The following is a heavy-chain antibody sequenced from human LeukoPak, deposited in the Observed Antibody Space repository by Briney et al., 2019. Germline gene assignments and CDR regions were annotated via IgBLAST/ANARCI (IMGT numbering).Heavy chain of an antibody. CDR3: ARGTVQAEEVYFDY. V-gene: IGHV4-34*01. D-gene: IGHD4-17*01. J-gene: IGHJ4*02. CDR1: GGSFSGYY. Sequence: PETLSLTCAVYGGSFSGYYWSWIRQPPGKGLEWIGEINHSGSTNYNPSLKSRVTISVDTSKNQFSLKLSSVTAADTAVYYCARGTVQAEEVYFDYWGQGTLVTVSS. CDR2: INHSGST.